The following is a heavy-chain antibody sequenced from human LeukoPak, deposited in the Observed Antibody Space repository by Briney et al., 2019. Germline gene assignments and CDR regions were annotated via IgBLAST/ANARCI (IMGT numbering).Heavy chain of an antibody. CDR1: GFTFSSYS. CDR2: ISSSSSYI. CDR3: ARDRGGTITMVRGVIFDP. D-gene: IGHD3-10*01. J-gene: IGHJ5*02. V-gene: IGHV3-21*01. Sequence: GGSLRLSCAASGFTFSSYSMNWVRQAPGKGLEWVSSISSSSSYIYYADSVKGRFTISRDNAKNSLYLQMNSLRAEDTAVYYCARDRGGTITMVRGVIFDPWGQGTLVTVSS.